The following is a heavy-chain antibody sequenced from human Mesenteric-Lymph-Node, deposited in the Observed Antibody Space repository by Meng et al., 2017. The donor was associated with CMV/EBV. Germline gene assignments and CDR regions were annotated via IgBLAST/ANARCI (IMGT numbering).Heavy chain of an antibody. CDR3: AREGRGNYFDY. D-gene: IGHD3-10*01. J-gene: IGHJ4*02. Sequence: ASVKVSCKASGYSVTIYDIKWQATGHGREWMGWISAYNGNTNYAQKLQGRVTMTTDTSTSTAYMELRSLRSDDTAVYYCAREGRGNYFDYWGQGTLVTVSS. V-gene: IGHV1-18*01. CDR2: ISAYNGNT. CDR1: GYSVTIYD.